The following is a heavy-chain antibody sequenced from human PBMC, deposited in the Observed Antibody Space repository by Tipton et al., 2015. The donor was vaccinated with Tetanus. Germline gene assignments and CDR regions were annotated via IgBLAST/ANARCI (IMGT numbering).Heavy chain of an antibody. J-gene: IGHJ4*02. CDR2: IGTAGDT. V-gene: IGHV3-13*01. D-gene: IGHD1-26*01. Sequence: SLRLSCAASGFTFSSYDMHWVRQATGKGLEWVSAIGTAGDTYYPGSVKGRFTISRENAKNSLYLQMNSLRAGDTAVYYCARDSGSLNYFDYWGQGTLVTVSS. CDR3: ARDSGSLNYFDY. CDR1: GFTFSSYD.